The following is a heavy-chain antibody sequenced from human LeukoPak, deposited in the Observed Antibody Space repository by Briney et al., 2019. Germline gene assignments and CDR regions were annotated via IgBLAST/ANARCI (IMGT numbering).Heavy chain of an antibody. Sequence: GGSLRLSCGASGFTFSSYGMHWVRQAPGKGLEWVAVISFDGSKKYYADSVKGRFTISRDNSKNTLYLQMNSLRAEDTALYYCARARDTTGIAVAFDYWGQGTLVTVSS. CDR3: ARARDTTGIAVAFDY. V-gene: IGHV3-30*03. CDR2: ISFDGSKK. CDR1: GFTFSSYG. D-gene: IGHD6-19*01. J-gene: IGHJ4*02.